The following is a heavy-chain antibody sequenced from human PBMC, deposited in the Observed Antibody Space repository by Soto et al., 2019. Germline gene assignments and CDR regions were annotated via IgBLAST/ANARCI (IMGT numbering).Heavy chain of an antibody. V-gene: IGHV3-7*03. CDR3: VSDGDVCSGSDCFRHFKF. J-gene: IGHJ4*02. Sequence: GRSMRLSCVASGFSISPYWMSWVRQAPGKGLEWVANIKEDGSAARYVDSARDRFLISRDNTKNSLYLQMTSLRAEDTAIYYCVSDGDVCSGSDCFRHFKFWGRGTRVTVSS. D-gene: IGHD5-12*01. CDR1: GFSISPYW. CDR2: IKEDGSAA.